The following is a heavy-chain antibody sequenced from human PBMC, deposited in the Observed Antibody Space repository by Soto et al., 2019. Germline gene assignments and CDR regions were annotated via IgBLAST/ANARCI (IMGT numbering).Heavy chain of an antibody. J-gene: IGHJ4*02. V-gene: IGHV3-23*01. CDR1: GFTFSNYA. CDR2: ISGSGGRS. Sequence: PGGSLRLSCAASGFTFSNYAMTWVRQGPGKGLEWVSGISGSGGRSYYADSVKGRFTISRDNSKSTLYSQMNSLRAEDTAVYYCAKAYFVWSSEQPYYFDYWGQGTLVTVSS. CDR3: AKAYFVWSSEQPYYFDY. D-gene: IGHD3-16*01.